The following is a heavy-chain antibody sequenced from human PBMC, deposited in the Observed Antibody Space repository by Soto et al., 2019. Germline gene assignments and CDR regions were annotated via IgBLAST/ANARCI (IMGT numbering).Heavy chain of an antibody. J-gene: IGHJ4*02. CDR2: ISGSGDST. V-gene: IGHV3-23*01. CDR3: AKPNYLSYDFWSGHDY. Sequence: XVSLRLSCAASGFTFSSYAMSWVRQAPGMGLEWVSAISGSGDSTYFADSVKGRFTISRDNSKNTLYLQMNSLRAEDTAVYYCAKPNYLSYDFWSGHDYWGQGTLVTVSS. CDR1: GFTFSSYA. D-gene: IGHD3-3*01.